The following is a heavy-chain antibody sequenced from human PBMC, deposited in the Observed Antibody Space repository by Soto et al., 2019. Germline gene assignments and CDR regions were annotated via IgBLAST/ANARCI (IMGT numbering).Heavy chain of an antibody. J-gene: IGHJ3*02. CDR2: IYYSGTT. Sequence: QVQLQESGPGLVKPSETLSHTCTVSGGFISNYYWSWIRQPPGRGLEWIGYIYYSGTTSYNPSLESRVTISVDTSKNQFSLKLTSVTAADTAVYYCARGTYYGSGSNVFDIWGQGTMVTVSS. CDR1: GGFISNYY. D-gene: IGHD3-10*01. V-gene: IGHV4-59*01. CDR3: ARGTYYGSGSNVFDI.